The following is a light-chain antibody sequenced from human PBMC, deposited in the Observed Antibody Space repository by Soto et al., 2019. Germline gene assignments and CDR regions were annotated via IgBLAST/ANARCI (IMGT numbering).Light chain of an antibody. CDR3: QQYGGSPWT. CDR2: GVS. CDR1: QSVSSNY. J-gene: IGKJ1*01. Sequence: LSPGERATLSCRASQSVSSNYLAWFQQRPGQPPRLIIYGVSTRATGTPDRFSASGSGTDFTLTINRLEREDFAVYYCQQYGGSPWTFGQGTKVDIK. V-gene: IGKV3-20*01.